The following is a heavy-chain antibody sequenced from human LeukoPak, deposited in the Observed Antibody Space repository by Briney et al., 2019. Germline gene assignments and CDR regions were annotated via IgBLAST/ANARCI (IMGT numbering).Heavy chain of an antibody. CDR2: ISSSSSYI. CDR1: GFTFSSYS. CDR3: AKPARTDAFDI. Sequence: GGSLRLSCAASGFTFSSYSMNWVRQAPGKGLEWVSSISSSSSYIYYADSVKGRFTISRDNSKNTLYLQMNSLRAEDTAVYYCAKPARTDAFDIWGQGTMITVSS. D-gene: IGHD1-14*01. J-gene: IGHJ3*02. V-gene: IGHV3-21*04.